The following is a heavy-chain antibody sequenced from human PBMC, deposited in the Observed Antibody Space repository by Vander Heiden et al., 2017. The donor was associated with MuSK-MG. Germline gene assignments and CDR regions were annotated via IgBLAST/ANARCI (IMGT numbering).Heavy chain of an antibody. Sequence: EVQLVESGGGLVQPGGSLRLSCAASGFTFSTYSMNWVRQAPGKGLEWVSYISRSSSNIYADSVKGRFTISRDSAKNSLYLQMNSLRAEDTAVYYCARIRESYFTDAFDFWGQGTMVTVSS. D-gene: IGHD1-26*01. CDR2: ISRSSSNI. J-gene: IGHJ3*01. CDR1: GFTFSTYS. V-gene: IGHV3-48*01. CDR3: ARIRESYFTDAFDF.